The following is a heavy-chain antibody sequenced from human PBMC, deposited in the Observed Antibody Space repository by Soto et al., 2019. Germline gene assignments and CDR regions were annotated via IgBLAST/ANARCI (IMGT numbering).Heavy chain of an antibody. CDR3: ASSPCGGDCYSFVPGTYYYYGMDV. D-gene: IGHD2-21*02. CDR1: GGSISSYY. CDR2: IYYSGST. J-gene: IGHJ6*02. Sequence: SETLSLTCTVSGGSISSYYWSWIRQPPGKGLEWIGYIYYSGSTNYNPSLKSRVTISVDTSKNQFSLKLSSVTAADTAVYYCASSPCGGDCYSFVPGTYYYYGMDVWGQGTTVTVSS. V-gene: IGHV4-59*01.